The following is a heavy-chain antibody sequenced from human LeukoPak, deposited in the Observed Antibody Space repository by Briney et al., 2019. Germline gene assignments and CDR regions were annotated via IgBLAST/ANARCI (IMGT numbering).Heavy chain of an antibody. Sequence: PSETLSLTCTVSGGSISSGGYYWSWIRQHPGKGLEWIGYIYYSGSTYYNPSLKSRVTISVDTSKNQFSLKLSSVTAADTAAYYCAGTPRNGSGSPRFDPWGQGTLVTVSS. V-gene: IGHV4-31*03. D-gene: IGHD3-10*01. CDR3: AGTPRNGSGSPRFDP. J-gene: IGHJ5*02. CDR2: IYYSGST. CDR1: GGSISSGGYY.